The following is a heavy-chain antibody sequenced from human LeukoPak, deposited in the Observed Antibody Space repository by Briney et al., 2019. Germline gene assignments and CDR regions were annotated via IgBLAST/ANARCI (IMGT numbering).Heavy chain of an antibody. J-gene: IGHJ5*02. D-gene: IGHD2-2*01. Sequence: SETLSLTCTVSGGSISSHYWSWIRQPPGKGLEWIGYIYYSGSTNYNPSLKSRVTISVDTSKNQFSLKLSSVTAADTAVYYCAKKKGCSSTSCNNGFHPWGQGTLVTVSP. V-gene: IGHV4-59*11. CDR3: AKKKGCSSTSCNNGFHP. CDR1: GGSISSHY. CDR2: IYYSGST.